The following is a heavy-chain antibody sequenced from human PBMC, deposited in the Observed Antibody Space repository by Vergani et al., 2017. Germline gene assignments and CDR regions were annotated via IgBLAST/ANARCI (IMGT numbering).Heavy chain of an antibody. CDR3: ARNYLDFSGSGSPYYFDH. V-gene: IGHV3-11*04. Sequence: VQLVESGGGLVKPGGSLRLSCTASGFFFSDYYMSWLRQAPGKGLEWISYIASSDTTVYYADSVKGRFTISRDNAKNSLYLEMNNLRAEDTAVYYCARNYLDFSGSGSPYYFDHWGQGTQVTVSS. J-gene: IGHJ4*02. CDR2: IASSDTTV. CDR1: GFFFSDYY. D-gene: IGHD3-10*01.